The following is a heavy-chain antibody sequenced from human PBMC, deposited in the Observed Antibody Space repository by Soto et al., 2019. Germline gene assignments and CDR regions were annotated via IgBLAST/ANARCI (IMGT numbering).Heavy chain of an antibody. CDR2: ISGSGGST. D-gene: IGHD3-22*01. CDR3: SAGIYDSRGCDH. J-gene: IGHJ5*02. V-gene: IGHV3-23*01. Sequence: PGGSLRLSCAASGFTFSSYAMRWVRQAPGKGLEWVSAISGSGGSTYYADSVKGRFTISRDNSKNTLYLQMNSLRAEDTAVYYCSAGIYDSRGCDHWGQGTLVTVSS. CDR1: GFTFSSYA.